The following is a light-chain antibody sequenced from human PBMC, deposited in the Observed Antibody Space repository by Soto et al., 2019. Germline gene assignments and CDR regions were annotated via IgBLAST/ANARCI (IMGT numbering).Light chain of an antibody. V-gene: IGKV1-5*01. CDR1: QSINKW. J-gene: IGKJ1*01. CDR3: QQYKTYLRT. CDR2: DAS. Sequence: IQITQSRSTLHALVRDRFTITHRASQSINKWLAWYQQKPGKAPKILIYDASSLESGVPARFSGSGSGTEFTLTISRVQPEDFATYYCQQYKTYLRTFGQGTKVDIK.